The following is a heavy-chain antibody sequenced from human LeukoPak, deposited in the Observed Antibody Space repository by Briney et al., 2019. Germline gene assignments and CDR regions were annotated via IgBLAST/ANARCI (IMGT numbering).Heavy chain of an antibody. CDR3: AREYYYQDY. V-gene: IGHV4-4*07. Sequence: PSETLSLTCTVSGGSISSYYWTWIRQPAGKGLEWIGRMSASGTTNYNPSLNSRVTMSVDTSKNQFSLRLSSVTAADTAVYYCAREYYYQDYWGQGALVTVSS. CDR1: GGSISSYY. CDR2: MSASGTT. D-gene: IGHD3-10*01. J-gene: IGHJ4*02.